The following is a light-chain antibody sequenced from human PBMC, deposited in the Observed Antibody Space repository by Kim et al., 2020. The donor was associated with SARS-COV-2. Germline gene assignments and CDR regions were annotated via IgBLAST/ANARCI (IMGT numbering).Light chain of an antibody. J-gene: IGKJ2*03. CDR2: AAS. V-gene: IGKV1-39*01. CDR3: QQSYSTPYS. Sequence: SGSVGDRVTITCRASQSISSYLNWYQQKPGKAPKLLIYAASSLQSGVPSRFSGSGYGTDFTLTISSLQPEDFATYYCQQSYSTPYSFGQGTKLEI. CDR1: QSISSY.